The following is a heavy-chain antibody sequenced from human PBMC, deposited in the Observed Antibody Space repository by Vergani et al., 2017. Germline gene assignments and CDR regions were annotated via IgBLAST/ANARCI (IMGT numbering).Heavy chain of an antibody. CDR1: GVTFDDYA. CDR2: ISWNSGSI. V-gene: IGHV3-9*01. Sequence: EVQLVESGGGLVQPGRSLRLSCAASGVTFDDYAMHWVRQAPGKGLEWVSGISWNSGSIGYADSVKGRFTISRDNAKNSLYLQMNSLRAEDTALYYCAKDRFGYYDILTGYYYDYWGQGTLVTVSS. J-gene: IGHJ4*02. D-gene: IGHD3-9*01. CDR3: AKDRFGYYDILTGYYYDY.